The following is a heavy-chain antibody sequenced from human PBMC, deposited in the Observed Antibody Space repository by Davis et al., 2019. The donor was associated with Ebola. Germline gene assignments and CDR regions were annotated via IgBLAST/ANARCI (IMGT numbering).Heavy chain of an antibody. CDR1: GFTFSTYG. J-gene: IGHJ5*02. Sequence: PGGSLRLSCAASGFTFSTYGFHWVRQAPRKGLECVAALTNDGTVKFDANSVKGRFTISRYNSKNTLYLQMDSLRAEDTAVYYCARDTRTGDQRLNNWFDPWGQGTLVTVSS. V-gene: IGHV3-30*01. CDR3: ARDTRTGDQRLNNWFDP. CDR2: LTNDGTVK. D-gene: IGHD7-27*01.